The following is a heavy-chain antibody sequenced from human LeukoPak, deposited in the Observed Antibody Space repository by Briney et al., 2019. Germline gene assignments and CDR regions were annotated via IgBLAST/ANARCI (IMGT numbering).Heavy chain of an antibody. CDR1: GGSISSYY. J-gene: IGHJ4*02. CDR2: ISHRGST. CDR3: ARGRVTFCSGAGCYYYFDY. V-gene: IGHV4-34*01. D-gene: IGHD2-15*01. Sequence: SETLSLTCTVSGGSISSYYWSWIRQPPGKGLEWIGEISHRGSTKYNPSLKSRVTISVDTSKNLFSLKLSSVTAADTAVYFCARGRVTFCSGAGCYYYFDYWGQGTLVTVSS.